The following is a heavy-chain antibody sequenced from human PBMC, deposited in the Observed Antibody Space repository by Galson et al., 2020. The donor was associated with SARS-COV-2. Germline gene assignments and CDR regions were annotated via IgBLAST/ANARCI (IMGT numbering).Heavy chain of an antibody. J-gene: IGHJ5*02. CDR1: GGSFSGYY. Sequence: SETLSLTCAVYGGSFSGYYWSWIRQPPGKGLEWIGEINHSGSTNYNPSLKSRVTISVDTSKNQFSLKLSSVTAADTAVYYCARGLYDYSNYVSWFDPWGQGTLVTVSS. CDR3: ARGLYDYSNYVSWFDP. V-gene: IGHV4-34*01. D-gene: IGHD4-4*01. CDR2: INHSGST.